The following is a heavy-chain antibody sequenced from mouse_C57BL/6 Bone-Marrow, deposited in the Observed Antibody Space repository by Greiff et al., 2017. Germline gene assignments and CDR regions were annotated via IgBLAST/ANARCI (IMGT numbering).Heavy chain of an antibody. CDR2: IDTEDGET. D-gene: IGHD2-2*01. CDR1: GFNIKDYY. Sequence: EVKLQQSGAELVKPGDSVKLSCTASGFNIKDYYMHWVKQRTEQGLEWIGRIDTEDGETKYAPKFQGRATITADTSSNTAYLQLSSLTSEDTAVYYCARSRWLRRGYFDVWGTGTTVTVSS. V-gene: IGHV14-2*01. J-gene: IGHJ1*03. CDR3: ARSRWLRRGYFDV.